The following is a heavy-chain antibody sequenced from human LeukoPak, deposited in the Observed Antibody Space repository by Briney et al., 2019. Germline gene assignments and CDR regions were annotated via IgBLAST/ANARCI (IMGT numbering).Heavy chain of an antibody. Sequence: ASVKVSCKASGYTFSNYGISWVRQAPGQGLEWMGWISAYSGHTNYAQKLQGRVTMTTDTSTNTAYMELRTLRSDDTAVYYCARRQNYYDSSGYHYPWGQGTLATVSS. CDR3: ARRQNYYDSSGYHYP. V-gene: IGHV1-18*01. D-gene: IGHD3-22*01. CDR2: ISAYSGHT. CDR1: GYTFSNYG. J-gene: IGHJ5*02.